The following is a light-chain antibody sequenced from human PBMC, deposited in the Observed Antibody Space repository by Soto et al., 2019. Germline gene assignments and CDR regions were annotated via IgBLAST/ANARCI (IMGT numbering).Light chain of an antibody. J-gene: IGLJ2*01. CDR3: AAWDDSLEGVV. V-gene: IGLV1-36*01. Sequence: QSVLTQPPSVSAAPRQRVTISCSGSTSNIGNNAVSWYQQLPGEAPKLLIYFDDLVPSGVSDRFSGSKSGTLASLAISGLQSEDEADYYCAAWDDSLEGVVFGGGTKLTVL. CDR1: TSNIGNNA. CDR2: FDD.